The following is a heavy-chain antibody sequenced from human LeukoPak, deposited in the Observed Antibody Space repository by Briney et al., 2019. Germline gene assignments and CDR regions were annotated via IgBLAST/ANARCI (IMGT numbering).Heavy chain of an antibody. CDR3: AISGVRGVIRYYFDY. V-gene: IGHV1-3*01. Sequence: GASVKVSCKASGYTFTSYAMHWVRQAPGQRLEWMGWINAGNGNTKYSQKFQGRVTITRDTSASTAYTELGSLRSEDTAVYYCAISGVRGVIRYYFDYWGQGTLVTVSS. D-gene: IGHD3-10*01. J-gene: IGHJ4*02. CDR2: INAGNGNT. CDR1: GYTFTSYA.